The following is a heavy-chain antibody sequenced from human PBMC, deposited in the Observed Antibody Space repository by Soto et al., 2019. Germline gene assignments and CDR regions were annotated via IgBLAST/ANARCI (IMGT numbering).Heavy chain of an antibody. D-gene: IGHD1-1*01. V-gene: IGHV4-30-2*01. CDR1: GGSISSGGYS. CDR2: MYHSAST. CDR3: ARGVRRANTNEDFDY. J-gene: IGHJ4*02. Sequence: SETLSLTCAVSGGSISSGGYSWSWIRQPPGKGLEWIGYMYHSASTYYNPSLKSRVTISVDTSKNQFSLKLSSVTAADTAVYYCARGVRRANTNEDFDYWGQGTLVTVSS.